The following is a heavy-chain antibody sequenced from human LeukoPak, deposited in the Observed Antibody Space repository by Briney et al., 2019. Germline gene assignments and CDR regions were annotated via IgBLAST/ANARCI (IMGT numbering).Heavy chain of an antibody. J-gene: IGHJ5*02. CDR1: GYTFTSYY. CDR2: INPSGDSI. CDR3: ARGRYYTDTSGFSPLDP. Sequence: GASVKVSCKASGYTFTSYYMHWVRQAPGQGLEWMGIINPSGDSINYAQKFQGRVTMTRDTSTTTVYMNLRSLRSEDTAVYYCARGRYYTDTSGFSPLDPWGQGTLVTVSS. D-gene: IGHD3-22*01. V-gene: IGHV1-46*01.